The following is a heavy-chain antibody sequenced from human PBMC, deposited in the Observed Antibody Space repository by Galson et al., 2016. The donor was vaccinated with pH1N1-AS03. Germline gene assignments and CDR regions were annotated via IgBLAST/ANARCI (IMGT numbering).Heavy chain of an antibody. CDR1: GGTFNTYA. CDR2: IIPMLNIP. J-gene: IGHJ3*02. D-gene: IGHD2-15*01. V-gene: IGHV1-69*04. CDR3: AKGYSATPSGTFDI. Sequence: SVKDSCKASGGTFNTYAISWVRQAPGQGLEWMGRIIPMLNIPDYAQKFQVRVTITADKSTNTAYMELTNLRSDDTALYYCAKGYSATPSGTFDIWGQGTMVTVSS.